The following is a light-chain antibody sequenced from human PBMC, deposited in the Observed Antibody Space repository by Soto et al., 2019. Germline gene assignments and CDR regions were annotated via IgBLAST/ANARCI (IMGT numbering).Light chain of an antibody. CDR3: SSYTSSSTPWV. V-gene: IGLV2-14*01. CDR2: EVS. CDR1: SSDVGGYNY. Sequence: QSVLTQPASVSGSPGQSIIISCTGTSSDVGGYNYVSWYQQHPGKAPKLMIYEVSNRPSGVSNRFSGSKSGNTASLTISGLQAEDEADYYCSSYTSSSTPWVFGTGTKVTVL. J-gene: IGLJ1*01.